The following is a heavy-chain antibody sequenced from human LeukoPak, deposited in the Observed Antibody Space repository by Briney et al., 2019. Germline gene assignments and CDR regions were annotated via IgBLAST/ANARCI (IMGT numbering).Heavy chain of an antibody. CDR2: IYTSGST. V-gene: IGHV4-61*02. Sequence: PSETLSLTCTVSGGSISSGSYYWSWIRQPAGKGLEWIGRIYTSGSTNYNPSLKSRVTISVDTSKNQFSLKLSSVTAADTAVYYCARDKGLITARPVWYFDLWGRGTLVTVSS. J-gene: IGHJ2*01. CDR1: GGSISSGSYY. D-gene: IGHD6-6*01. CDR3: ARDKGLITARPVWYFDL.